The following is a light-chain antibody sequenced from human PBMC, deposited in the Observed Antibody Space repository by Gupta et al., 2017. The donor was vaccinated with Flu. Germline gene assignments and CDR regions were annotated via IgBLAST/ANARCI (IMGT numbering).Light chain of an antibody. CDR1: SSDIGAYDG. CDR3: ISYTSGSTLV. J-gene: IGLJ2*01. Sequence: SILSSCSGTSSDIGAYDGVCCYQQPSTKSTILMIDDVRNRPAGVKSFFSGAKTSTTAALTISGLEADDDSDYYCISYTSGSTLVFGGGTKLTVL. V-gene: IGLV2-14*03. CDR2: DVR.